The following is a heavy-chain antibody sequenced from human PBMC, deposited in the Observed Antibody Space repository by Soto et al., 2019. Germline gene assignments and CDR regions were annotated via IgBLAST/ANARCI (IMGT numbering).Heavy chain of an antibody. Sequence: GGSLRLSCAASGFTFSSYSMNWVRQAPGKGLEWVSYISSSSTIYYADSVKGRFTISRDNAKNSLYLQMNSLRDEDTAVYYCARVSRYSGYVWLDPWGQGTLVTVSS. CDR1: GFTFSSYS. D-gene: IGHD5-12*01. J-gene: IGHJ5*02. V-gene: IGHV3-48*02. CDR3: ARVSRYSGYVWLDP. CDR2: ISSSSTI.